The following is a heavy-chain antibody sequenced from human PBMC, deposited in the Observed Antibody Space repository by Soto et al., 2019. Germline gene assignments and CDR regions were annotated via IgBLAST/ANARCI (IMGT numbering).Heavy chain of an antibody. CDR1: GYTFTSYY. J-gene: IGHJ4*02. CDR3: ARVKVDIFATGGYYYDY. Sequence: ASVKVSCKASGYTFTSYYMHWVRQAPGQGLEWMGIINPSGGSTSYAQKFQGRVTMTRDTSTSTVYMELSSLRSEDTAVYYCARVKVDIFATGGYYYDYWGQGTLVTVSS. V-gene: IGHV1-46*01. CDR2: INPSGGST. D-gene: IGHD3-9*01.